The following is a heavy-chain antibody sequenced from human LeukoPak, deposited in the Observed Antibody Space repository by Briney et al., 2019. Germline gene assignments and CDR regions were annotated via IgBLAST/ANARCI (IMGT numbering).Heavy chain of an antibody. Sequence: GGSLRLSCAASGFTFSSYAMSWVRQAPGKGLEWVSAISGSSGSTYYADSVKGRFTISRDNAKNTLYLQMNSLRAEDTAVYYCAREGSSYSGYDYWGQGTLVTVSS. CDR3: AREGSSYSGYDY. CDR2: ISGSSGST. CDR1: GFTFSSYA. D-gene: IGHD5-12*01. V-gene: IGHV3-23*01. J-gene: IGHJ4*02.